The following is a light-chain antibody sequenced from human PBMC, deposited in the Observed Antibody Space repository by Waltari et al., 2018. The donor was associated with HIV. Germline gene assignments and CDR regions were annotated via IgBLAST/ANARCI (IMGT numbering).Light chain of an antibody. CDR1: QSIGSW. CDR2: KAS. CDR3: QQYDTSSPT. J-gene: IGKJ1*01. Sequence: DIQMTQFPSSLSASTGDRVTITCRASQSIGSWLAWYQQKPGKAPKLLIYKASDLESGVPSRLSGRGSGTEFTRTISSLQPDDSATYYCQQYDTSSPTFGQGTKVEVK. V-gene: IGKV1-5*03.